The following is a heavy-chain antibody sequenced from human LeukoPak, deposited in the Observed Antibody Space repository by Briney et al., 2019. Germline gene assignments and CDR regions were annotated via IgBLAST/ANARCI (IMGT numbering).Heavy chain of an antibody. V-gene: IGHV3-53*01. J-gene: IGHJ4*02. CDR1: GFTVSTNY. CDR2: IYKAGDP. Sequence: PGGSLRLSCAASGFTVSTNYMTWVRQAPGKGLEWVSVIYKAGDPYNADSVKGRFSISRDNRKNMLYLQMNSLRAEDTAVYYCARGLIYYDSRGHYLAERPYFDYWGQGTLVTVSS. CDR3: ARGLIYYDSRGHYLAERPYFDY. D-gene: IGHD3-22*01.